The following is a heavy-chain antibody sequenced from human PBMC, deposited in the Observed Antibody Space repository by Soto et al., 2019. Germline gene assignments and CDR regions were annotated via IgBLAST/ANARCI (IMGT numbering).Heavy chain of an antibody. CDR1: GGSIRTYY. CDR2: IHYSGVT. D-gene: IGHD6-6*01. J-gene: IGHJ6*02. CDR3: ARDRAEGSSSTPAGGMDV. Sequence: SETLSLTCSVSGGSIRTYYWNWIRQPPEGGLEWIAYIHYSGVTNYSPSLRGRVSISIDRSNNEFSLKVSSVTAADTAVYYCARDRAEGSSSTPAGGMDVWGPGTTVTVSS. V-gene: IGHV4-59*01.